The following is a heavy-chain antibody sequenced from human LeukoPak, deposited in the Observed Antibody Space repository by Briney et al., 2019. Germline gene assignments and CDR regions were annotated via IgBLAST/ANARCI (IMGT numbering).Heavy chain of an antibody. V-gene: IGHV3-30*02. J-gene: IGHJ3*02. D-gene: IGHD3-16*01. CDR1: GFTFSSYG. Sequence: GGSLRLSCAASGFTFSSYGMHWVRQAPGKGLEWVAFIRYDGSNKYYADSVKGRFTISRDNSNNSLYLQMIGLRVEDTGFYYCVKDRSIMALGPLHIWGQGTVVTVSS. CDR2: IRYDGSNK. CDR3: VKDRSIMALGPLHI.